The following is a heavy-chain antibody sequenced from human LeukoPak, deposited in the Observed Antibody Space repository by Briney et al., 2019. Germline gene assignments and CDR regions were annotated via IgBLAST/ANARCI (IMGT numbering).Heavy chain of an antibody. Sequence: ASVKVSCKASGYTFTSYDINCVRQATGQGLEWMGWMNPNSGNTGYAQKFQGRVTMTRNTSISPAYMELSSLRSEDTAVYYCARAGSDCSSTSCYWGYYYYYYMDVWGKGTTVTVSS. CDR2: MNPNSGNT. D-gene: IGHD2-2*01. CDR1: GYTFTSYD. J-gene: IGHJ6*03. V-gene: IGHV1-8*01. CDR3: ARAGSDCSSTSCYWGYYYYYYMDV.